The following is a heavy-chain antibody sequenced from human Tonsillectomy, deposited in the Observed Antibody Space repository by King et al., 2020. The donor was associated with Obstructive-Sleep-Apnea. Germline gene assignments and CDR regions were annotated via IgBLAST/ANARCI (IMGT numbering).Heavy chain of an antibody. CDR1: GLTFANAW. V-gene: IGHV3-15*01. CDR2: IKSKVDGGTT. CDR3: TTDPGDYPTS. J-gene: IGHJ4*02. D-gene: IGHD4-17*01. Sequence: VQLVESGGGLVKPGESLRLSCAASGLTFANAWMSWVRQTSGKGLEWVGRIKSKVDGGTTDYAAPVTGRCTISRDDLRNTLYLQMNSLMIEDSAVYYCTTDPGDYPTSGGQGTLVTVSS.